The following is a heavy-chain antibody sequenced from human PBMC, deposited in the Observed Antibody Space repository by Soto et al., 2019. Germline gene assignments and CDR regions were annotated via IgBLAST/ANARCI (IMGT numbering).Heavy chain of an antibody. Sequence: PGASLKISCKASGYSFTSYWISWVRQMPGKGLEWMGRIDPSDSYTYYSPSFQGHVTISADKSISTAYLQWSSLRASDSATYYCARLHCNSPRCPGNWFDPWGQGTLVTVSS. CDR1: GYSFTSYW. D-gene: IGHD2-21*01. J-gene: IGHJ5*02. CDR3: ARLHCNSPRCPGNWFDP. V-gene: IGHV5-10-1*01. CDR2: IDPSDSYT.